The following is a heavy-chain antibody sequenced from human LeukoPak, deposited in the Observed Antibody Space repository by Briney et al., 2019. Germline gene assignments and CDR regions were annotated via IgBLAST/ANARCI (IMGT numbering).Heavy chain of an antibody. V-gene: IGHV3-48*03. D-gene: IGHD5-12*01. CDR1: GFTFSSYE. Sequence: GGSLRLSCAASGFTFSSYEMNWVRQAPGKGLEWVPYISSSGSTIYYADSVKGRFTISRDNAKNSLYLQMNSLRAEDTAVYYCARDPARSGYDFMDYWGQGTLVTVSS. J-gene: IGHJ4*02. CDR3: ARDPARSGYDFMDY. CDR2: ISSSGSTI.